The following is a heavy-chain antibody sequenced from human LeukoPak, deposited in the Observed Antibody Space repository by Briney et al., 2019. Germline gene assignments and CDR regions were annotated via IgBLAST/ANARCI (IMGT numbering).Heavy chain of an antibody. CDR1: GGSVSSGNSY. Sequence: SQTLSLTCTVSGGSVSSGNSYWSWIRQPAGKGLEWIGRIYTTGSTNYNPSLKSRVTISVDKSKNQFSLKLSSVTAADTAVYYCARDPQAGVAAGAVAAFDIWGQGTMVTVSS. D-gene: IGHD2-15*01. J-gene: IGHJ3*02. CDR3: ARDPQAGVAAGAVAAFDI. CDR2: IYTTGST. V-gene: IGHV4-61*02.